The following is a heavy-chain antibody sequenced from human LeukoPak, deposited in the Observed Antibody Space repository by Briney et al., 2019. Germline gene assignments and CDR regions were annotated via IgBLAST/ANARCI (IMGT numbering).Heavy chain of an antibody. CDR3: ARAQWVTTGRGDAFDI. CDR1: GFTFSRYS. D-gene: IGHD4-17*01. J-gene: IGHJ3*02. Sequence: GGSLRLSCAASGFTFSRYSMNWVRQAPGKGLEWVSSISSSSSHIYYADSVTGRFTVSRDNAKNSLYLQMNSLRAEDTAMYYCARAQWVTTGRGDAFDIWGQGTMVSVSS. CDR2: ISSSSSHI. V-gene: IGHV3-21*04.